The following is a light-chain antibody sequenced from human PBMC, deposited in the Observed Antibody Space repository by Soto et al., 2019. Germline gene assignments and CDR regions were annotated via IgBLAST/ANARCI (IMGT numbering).Light chain of an antibody. CDR3: MQGTHWPSYT. V-gene: IGKV2-30*01. CDR1: QSLVYTDGDTY. Sequence: DVVVTQSPLSLPVTLGRPASISCRSRQSLVYTDGDTYLNWFQQRLGQSPRRLIFRVSNRGSGVRDRFSGSGSGADFSLTISWVEAEDVGVAYCMQGTHWPSYTFGQGTKLEIK. J-gene: IGKJ2*01. CDR2: RVS.